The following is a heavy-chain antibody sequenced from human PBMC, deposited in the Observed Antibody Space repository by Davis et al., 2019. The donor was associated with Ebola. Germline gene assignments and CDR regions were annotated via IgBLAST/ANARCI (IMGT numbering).Heavy chain of an antibody. CDR1: GGSFSGYY. J-gene: IGHJ6*02. Sequence: SETLSLTCAVYGGSFSGYYWSWIRQPPGKGLEWIGEINHSGSTNYNPSLKSRVTISVDTSKNQFSLKLSSVTAADTAVYYCARGVELHYYYGMDVWGQGTLVTVSS. CDR2: INHSGST. CDR3: ARGVELHYYYGMDV. V-gene: IGHV4-34*01. D-gene: IGHD1-7*01.